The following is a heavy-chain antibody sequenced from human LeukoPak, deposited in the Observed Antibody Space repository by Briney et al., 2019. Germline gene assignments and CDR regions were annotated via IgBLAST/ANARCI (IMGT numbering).Heavy chain of an antibody. CDR1: GFTFSSYG. V-gene: IGHV3-33*01. D-gene: IGHD3-22*01. CDR2: IWYDGSNK. J-gene: IGHJ4*02. Sequence: GGSLRLSCAASGFTFSSYGMHWVRQAPGKGLEWVAVIWYDGSNKYYADSVKGRFTISRDNSTNTLYLQMNSLRAEDTAVYYCAREGTNGYYYDSSGFDYWGQGTLVTVSS. CDR3: AREGTNGYYYDSSGFDY.